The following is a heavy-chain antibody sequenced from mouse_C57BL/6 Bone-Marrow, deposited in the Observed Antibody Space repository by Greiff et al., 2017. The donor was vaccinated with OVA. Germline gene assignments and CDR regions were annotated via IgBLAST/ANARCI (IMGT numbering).Heavy chain of an antibody. J-gene: IGHJ4*01. CDR2: INYDGSST. CDR1: GFTFSDYY. Sequence: EVQLQQSEGGLVQPGSSMKLSCTASGFTFSDYYMAWVRQVPEKGLEWVANINYDGSSTYYLDSLKSRFIISRDNAKNILYLQMSSLKSEDTATYYCARAPLLRGAMDYWGQGTSVTVSS. D-gene: IGHD1-1*01. V-gene: IGHV5-16*01. CDR3: ARAPLLRGAMDY.